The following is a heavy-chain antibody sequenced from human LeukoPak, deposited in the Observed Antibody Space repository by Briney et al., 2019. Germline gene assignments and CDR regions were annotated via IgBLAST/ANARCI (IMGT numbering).Heavy chain of an antibody. CDR3: ARDGLLWFGELLYLDY. CDR2: INPNSGGT. D-gene: IGHD3-10*01. V-gene: IGHV1-2*02. CDR1: GYTFTGYY. Sequence: GASVKVSCKASGYTFTGYYMRWVRQAPGQGLEWMGWINPNSGGTNYAQKFQGRVTMTKDTSISTAYMELSRLRSDDTAVYYCARDGLLWFGELLYLDYWGQGTLVTVSS. J-gene: IGHJ4*02.